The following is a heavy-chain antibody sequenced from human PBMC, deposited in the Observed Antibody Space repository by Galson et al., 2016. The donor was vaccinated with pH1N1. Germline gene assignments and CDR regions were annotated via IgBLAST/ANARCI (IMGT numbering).Heavy chain of an antibody. CDR1: GFTLSSYW. Sequence: SLRLSCAASGFTLSSYWMSWVRQAPGKGLEWVANINQDGNKKYSVDSVKGRFIISRDYSKNALYLQMNSLRAEDTAMYYCVRAVGRAEAHWGQGTLFTVSS. CDR3: VRAVGRAEAH. J-gene: IGHJ4*02. CDR2: INQDGNKK. D-gene: IGHD1-26*01. V-gene: IGHV3-7*01.